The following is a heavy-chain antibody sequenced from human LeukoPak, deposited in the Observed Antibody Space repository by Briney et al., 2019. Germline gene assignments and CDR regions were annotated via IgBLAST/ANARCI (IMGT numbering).Heavy chain of an antibody. CDR1: SGSISSTSYY. D-gene: IGHD6-13*01. J-gene: IGHJ5*02. Sequence: SETLSLTCTASSGSISSTSYYWGWIRQPPGRGLEWIGGIIYSGNTYYNPSLKSRVTISVDTTKNQFSLKLTSVTAADTAVYFCVRHFHGSGYVVDLWGLGTLVTVSS. CDR3: VRHFHGSGYVVDL. CDR2: IIYSGNT. V-gene: IGHV4-39*01.